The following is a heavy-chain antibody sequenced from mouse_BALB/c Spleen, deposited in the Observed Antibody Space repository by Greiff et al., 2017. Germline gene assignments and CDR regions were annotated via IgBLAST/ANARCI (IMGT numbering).Heavy chain of an antibody. CDR2: IAPGSGST. J-gene: IGHJ2*01. CDR3: ARGPLLWPYFDY. V-gene: IGHV1S41*01. D-gene: IGHD2-1*01. Sequence: DLVKPGASVKLSCKASGYTFTSYWINWIKQRPGQGLEWIGRIAPGSGSTYYNEMFKGKATLTVDTSSSTAYIQLSSLSSEDSAVYFCARGPLLWPYFDYWGQGTTLTVSS. CDR1: GYTFTSYW.